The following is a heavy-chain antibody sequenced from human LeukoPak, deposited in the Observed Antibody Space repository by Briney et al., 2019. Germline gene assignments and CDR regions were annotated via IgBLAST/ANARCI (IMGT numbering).Heavy chain of an antibody. CDR2: ISGSGGST. J-gene: IGHJ3*02. V-gene: IGHV3-23*01. D-gene: IGHD2-2*01. CDR3: AKDLGYCSSTSCPGAFDI. CDR1: GFTFSSYA. Sequence: GSLRLSCAASGFTFSSYAMSWVRQAPGKGLEWVSAISGSGGSTYYADSVKGRFTISRDNSKNTLYLQMNSLRAEDTAVYYCAKDLGYCSSTSCPGAFDIWGQGTMVTVSS.